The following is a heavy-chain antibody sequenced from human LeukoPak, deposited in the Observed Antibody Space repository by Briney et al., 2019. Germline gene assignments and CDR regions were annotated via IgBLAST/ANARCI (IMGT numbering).Heavy chain of an antibody. Sequence: SVKVSCKASGGTFSSCAISWVRQAPGQGVEWMGRIIPIFGTANYAQKFQGRVTITTDESTSTAYMELSSLRSEDTAVYYCARGDGYYDSSGFYYYYYMDVWGKGTTVTVSS. D-gene: IGHD3-22*01. V-gene: IGHV1-69*05. CDR2: IIPIFGTA. CDR3: ARGDGYYDSSGFYYYYYMDV. J-gene: IGHJ6*03. CDR1: GGTFSSCA.